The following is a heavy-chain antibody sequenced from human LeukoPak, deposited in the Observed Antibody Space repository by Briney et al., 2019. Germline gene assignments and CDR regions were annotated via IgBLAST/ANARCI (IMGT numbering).Heavy chain of an antibody. V-gene: IGHV3-21*01. J-gene: IGHJ3*02. D-gene: IGHD6-19*01. Sequence: PGGSLRLSCAASRFTFSTYSMNWVRQAPGKGLEWVSSISSSSSYIYYADSVKGRFTISRDNAKNSLYLQMNSLRAEDTAVYYCARAYIAVAGLDAFDIWGQGTMVTVSS. CDR1: RFTFSTYS. CDR3: ARAYIAVAGLDAFDI. CDR2: ISSSSSYI.